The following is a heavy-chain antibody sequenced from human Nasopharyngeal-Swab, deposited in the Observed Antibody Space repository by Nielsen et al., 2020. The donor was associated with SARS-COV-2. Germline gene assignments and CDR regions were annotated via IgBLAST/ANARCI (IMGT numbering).Heavy chain of an antibody. CDR3: STLPLGYCSGVSCLDA. D-gene: IGHD2-15*01. CDR2: IFGSGAIT. CDR1: GFTFSNYA. J-gene: IGHJ5*02. Sequence: GESLKISCAASGFTFSNYAMSWVRQAPGKGLEWVSSIFGSGAITSYADSVKGRFTISRDNSKNTLYLQMDSLRAEDTAVYYCSTLPLGYCSGVSCLDAWGQGTLVTVPQ. V-gene: IGHV3-23*01.